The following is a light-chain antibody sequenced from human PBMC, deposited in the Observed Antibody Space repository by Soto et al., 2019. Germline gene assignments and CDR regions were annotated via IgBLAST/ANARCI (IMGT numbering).Light chain of an antibody. CDR1: STNIGAGYD. J-gene: IGLJ2*01. CDR3: QSYDRSLSGSV. Sequence: QSVLTQPPSVSGAPGQTVTISCTGSSTNIGAGYDVHWYQQHPGTAPKLLIYGDSNRPSGVPDRFSGSKSGTSASLAITGLQEEDEADYYCQSYDRSLSGSVFGGGTKLTVL. V-gene: IGLV1-40*01. CDR2: GDS.